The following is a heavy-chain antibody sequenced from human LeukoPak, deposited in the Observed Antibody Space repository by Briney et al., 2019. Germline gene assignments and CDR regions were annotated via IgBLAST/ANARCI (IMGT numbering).Heavy chain of an antibody. CDR2: IYSGGKT. Sequence: PGGSLRLSCAAPGFTVSSNFLSWVRQAPGKALEWVSVIYSGGKTYYADSVKGRFTISRDNSKNTLYLQMNSLRAEDTAVYYCARGADRWNYFDYWGQGTLVTVSS. J-gene: IGHJ4*02. V-gene: IGHV3-53*01. CDR1: GFTVSSNF. CDR3: ARGADRWNYFDY. D-gene: IGHD4-23*01.